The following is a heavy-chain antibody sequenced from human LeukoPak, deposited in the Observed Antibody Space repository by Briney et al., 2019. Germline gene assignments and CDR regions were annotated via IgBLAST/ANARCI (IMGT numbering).Heavy chain of an antibody. Sequence: ASVKVSCKASGGTFSSYAISWVRQAPGQGLEWMVRIIPIFGTANYAQMFQGRVTITTDESTSTAYMELSSLRSEDTAVYYCARDGESSGYNYWGQGTLVTVSS. D-gene: IGHD3-22*01. CDR3: ARDGESSGYNY. CDR1: GGTFSSYA. J-gene: IGHJ4*02. V-gene: IGHV1-69*05. CDR2: IIPIFGTA.